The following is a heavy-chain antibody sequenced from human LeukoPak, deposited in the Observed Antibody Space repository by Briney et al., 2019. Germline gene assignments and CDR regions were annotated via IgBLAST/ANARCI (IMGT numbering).Heavy chain of an antibody. J-gene: IGHJ6*02. V-gene: IGHV3-33*01. Sequence: GGSLRLSCAASGFTFSSYGMHWVRQAPGEGLEWVAVIWYDGSNKYYADSVKGRFTISRDNSKNTLYLQMNSLRAEDTAVYYCARDQVRVVAAASQHYYYYGMDVWGQGTTVTVSS. CDR1: GFTFSSYG. CDR3: ARDQVRVVAAASQHYYYYGMDV. CDR2: IWYDGSNK. D-gene: IGHD2-15*01.